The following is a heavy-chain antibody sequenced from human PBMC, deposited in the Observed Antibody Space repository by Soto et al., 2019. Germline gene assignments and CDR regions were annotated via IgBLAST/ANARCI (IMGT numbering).Heavy chain of an antibody. V-gene: IGHV4-39*01. CDR3: ATHEWSTPPDVLHV. CDR2: IYFSGSI. CDR1: GGSISSRGYY. J-gene: IGHJ2*01. D-gene: IGHD3-3*01. Sequence: PSETLSLTCAVSGGSISSRGYYWPWLRHPPGKGLEWMGTIYFSGSIYDSPSLKSRITISVDTAKKQFSLKLNPVTAADTALHYCATHEWSTPPDVLHVWRRGSLVT.